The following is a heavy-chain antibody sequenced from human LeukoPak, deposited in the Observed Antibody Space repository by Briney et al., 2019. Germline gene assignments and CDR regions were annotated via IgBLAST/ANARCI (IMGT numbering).Heavy chain of an antibody. V-gene: IGHV3-7*03. CDR1: GFTFRGFW. Sequence: GWSLPLSCAVSGFTFRGFWMSWLRQAPGKGRAGVASINSDEREGYYADVVKGRCTSSRDNAKNSLYLQINSLRAEDTAVYYRAISSYSSSSSVWGEGTMVTVPS. J-gene: IGHJ3*01. CDR2: INSDEREG. D-gene: IGHD6-6*01. CDR3: AISSYSSSSSV.